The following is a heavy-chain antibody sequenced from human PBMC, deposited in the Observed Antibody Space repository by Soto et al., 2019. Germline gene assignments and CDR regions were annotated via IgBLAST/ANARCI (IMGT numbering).Heavy chain of an antibody. CDR3: ARQIYDSDTGPNFQYYFDS. D-gene: IGHD3-22*01. V-gene: IGHV5-10-1*01. CDR1: GYGFAGYW. Sequence: GESLKISCKGSGYGFAGYWITWVRQKPGKGLEWMGRIDPSDSQTYYSPSFRGHVTISATKSITTVFLQWSSLRASDTAMYYCARQIYDSDTGPNFQYYFDSWGQGTPVTVSS. CDR2: IDPSDSQT. J-gene: IGHJ4*02.